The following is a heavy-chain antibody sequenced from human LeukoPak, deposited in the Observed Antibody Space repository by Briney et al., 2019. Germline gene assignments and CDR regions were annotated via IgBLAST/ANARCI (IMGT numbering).Heavy chain of an antibody. D-gene: IGHD3-22*01. CDR1: GFTFSSYS. V-gene: IGHV3-21*04. J-gene: IGHJ4*02. CDR3: AATYYYDRGYDY. CDR2: ISSSSSYI. Sequence: GGSLRLSCAASGFTFSSYSMNWVRQAPGKGLEWVSSISSSSSYIYYADSVKGRFTISRDNSKNTLYLQMNSLRAEDTAVYYCAATYYYDRGYDYWGQGTLVTVSS.